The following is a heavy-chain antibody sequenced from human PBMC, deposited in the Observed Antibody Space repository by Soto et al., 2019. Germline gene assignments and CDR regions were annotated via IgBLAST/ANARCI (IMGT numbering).Heavy chain of an antibody. CDR3: AVNYYDSSGIFPAFDY. V-gene: IGHV3-23*01. CDR2: ISGSGGST. D-gene: IGHD3-22*01. Sequence: GGSLRLSCAASGFTFSSYAISWVRQAPGKGLEWVSAISGSGGSTYYVDSVKGRFTISRDNSKNTLYLQMNSLRAEDTAVYYCAVNYYDSSGIFPAFDYWGQGTLVTVYS. J-gene: IGHJ4*02. CDR1: GFTFSSYA.